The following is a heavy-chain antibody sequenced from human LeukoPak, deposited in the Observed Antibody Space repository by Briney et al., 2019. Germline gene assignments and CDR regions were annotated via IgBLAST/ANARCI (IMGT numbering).Heavy chain of an antibody. D-gene: IGHD6-6*01. CDR1: GGSFSGYY. J-gene: IGHJ3*02. Sequence: KASETLSLTCAVYGGSFSGYYWSWIRQPPGKGLEWIGEINHSGSTSYNPSLKSRVTISVDTSKNQFSLKLSSVTAAVTAVYHCARLGDFEIWGKGTMVTVSS. V-gene: IGHV4-34*01. CDR3: ARLGDFEI. CDR2: INHSGST.